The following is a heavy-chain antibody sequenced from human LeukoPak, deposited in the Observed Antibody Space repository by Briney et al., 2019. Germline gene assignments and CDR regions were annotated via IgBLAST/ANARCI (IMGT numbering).Heavy chain of an antibody. CDR2: INPNSGGT. V-gene: IGHV1-2*06. J-gene: IGHJ4*02. D-gene: IGHD1-26*01. CDR1: GYTFTGYY. Sequence: GASVKVPCKASGYTFTGYYMHWVRQAPGQGLEWMGRINPNSGGTNYAQKFQGSVTMTRDTSISTAYMELSRLRSDDTAVYYCARYSGSYSGFDYWGQGTLVTVSS. CDR3: ARYSGSYSGFDY.